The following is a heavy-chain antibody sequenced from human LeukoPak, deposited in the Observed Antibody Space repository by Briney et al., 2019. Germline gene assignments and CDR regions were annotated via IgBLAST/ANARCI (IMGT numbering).Heavy chain of an antibody. J-gene: IGHJ3*02. CDR2: IYHSGST. CDR1: GGSISSGGYY. CDR3: ARDQSYEWELLGAFDI. D-gene: IGHD1-26*01. Sequence: PSETLSLTCTVSGGSISSGGYYWSWIRQPPGKGLEWIGYIYHSGSTYCNPSLKSRVTISVDRSKNQFSLKLSSVTAADTAVYYCARDQSYEWELLGAFDIWGQGTMVTVSS. V-gene: IGHV4-30-2*01.